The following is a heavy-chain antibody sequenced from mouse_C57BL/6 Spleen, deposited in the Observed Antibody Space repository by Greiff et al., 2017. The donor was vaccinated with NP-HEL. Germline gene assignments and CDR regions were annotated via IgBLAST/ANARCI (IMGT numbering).Heavy chain of an antibody. D-gene: IGHD1-1*01. J-gene: IGHJ4*01. CDR1: GYSFTDYN. Sequence: EVQVVESGPELVKPGASVKISCKASGYSFTDYNMNWVKQSNGKSLEWIGVINPNYGTTSYNQKFKGKATLTVDQSSSTAYMQLNSLTSEDSAVYYCARTPVITTDFLYYYAMDYWGQGTSVTVAS. CDR2: INPNYGTT. V-gene: IGHV1-39*01. CDR3: ARTPVITTDFLYYYAMDY.